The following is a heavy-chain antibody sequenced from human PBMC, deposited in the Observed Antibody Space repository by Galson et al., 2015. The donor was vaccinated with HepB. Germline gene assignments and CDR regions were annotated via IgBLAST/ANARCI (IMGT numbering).Heavy chain of an antibody. J-gene: IGHJ6*02. V-gene: IGHV4-59*01. CDR3: ARDLGSGRVPWNYHYGMDV. CDR1: CSSISGYF. D-gene: IGHD1-26*01. CDR2: KYNNGYT. Sequence: ALLFFCSTSSCSSISGYFKSLIRHPPGRGLEVSSHKYNNGYTTYTPSLRGRVTISLDTSKNPFSLRLNAITAADTGIYYCARDLGSGRVPWNYHYGMDVWGQGAAVSVSS.